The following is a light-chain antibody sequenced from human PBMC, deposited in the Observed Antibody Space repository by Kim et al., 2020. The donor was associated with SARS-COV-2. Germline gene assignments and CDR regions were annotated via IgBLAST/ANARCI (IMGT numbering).Light chain of an antibody. CDR1: SSDVGGYDY. CDR3: CSFAGTFIPYV. Sequence: SVTISCTGTSSDVGGYDYVSWYQHHPGKAPKLMIYDVTKRPSGVPARFSGSKSGNTASLTISGLQGDDEADYYGCSFAGTFIPYVFGSGTKVTVL. CDR2: DVT. J-gene: IGLJ1*01. V-gene: IGLV2-11*01.